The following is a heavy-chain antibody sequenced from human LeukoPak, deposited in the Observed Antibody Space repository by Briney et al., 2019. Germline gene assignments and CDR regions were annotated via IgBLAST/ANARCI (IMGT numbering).Heavy chain of an antibody. Sequence: ASVNVSCKASGYSFTSYGITWVRQPPGQGLEWMGWINPYNGNTNYAQKLQGRVTMTTDTSTSTAYMDLRSLRSDDTAVYYCARDSKESSGWYGFDYWGQGTLVTVSS. J-gene: IGHJ4*02. V-gene: IGHV1-18*01. D-gene: IGHD6-19*01. CDR3: ARDSKESSGWYGFDY. CDR2: INPYNGNT. CDR1: GYSFTSYG.